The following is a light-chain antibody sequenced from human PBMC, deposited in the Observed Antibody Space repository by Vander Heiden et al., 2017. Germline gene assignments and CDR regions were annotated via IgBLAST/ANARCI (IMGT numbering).Light chain of an antibody. CDR2: GNS. CDR1: SSNGGAGYD. Sequence: SVLTPPPSVSGAPGPSVTITCTGSSSNGGAGYDVHWYQQLPGTAPKRLIYGNSNRPSGVPDRFSGSKSGTSASLAITGLQAEDEADYYGQSYDSSLSGSVFGGGTKLTVL. CDR3: QSYDSSLSGSV. J-gene: IGLJ2*01. V-gene: IGLV1-40*01.